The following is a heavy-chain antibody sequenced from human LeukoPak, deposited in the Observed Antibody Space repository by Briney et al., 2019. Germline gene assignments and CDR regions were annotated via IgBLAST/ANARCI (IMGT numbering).Heavy chain of an antibody. CDR3: ARDRGDGLDP. D-gene: IGHD2-21*02. Sequence: ASVTVSCKPSGYTFTGYYMHWVRQAPGQGLEWMGWINPNSGDTHYAQTFQGRVTMTSDTSISTAYMDLSGLKPDDTAVYYCARDRGDGLDPWGQGNLVTVSS. J-gene: IGHJ5*02. CDR2: INPNSGDT. CDR1: GYTFTGYY. V-gene: IGHV1-2*02.